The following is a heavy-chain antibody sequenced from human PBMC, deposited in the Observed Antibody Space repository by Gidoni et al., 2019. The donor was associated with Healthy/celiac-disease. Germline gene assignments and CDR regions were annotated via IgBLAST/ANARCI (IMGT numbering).Heavy chain of an antibody. CDR3: AREMVGDDYGDYVATSDAFDI. CDR2: IKQDGSEK. V-gene: IGHV3-7*01. J-gene: IGHJ3*02. D-gene: IGHD4-17*01. CDR1: FRSYW. Sequence: FRSYWMSWVRQAPGKGLEWVANIKQDGSEKYYVDSVKGRFTISRDNAKNSLYLQMNSLRAEDTAVYYCAREMVGDDYGDYVATSDAFDIWGQGTMVTVSS.